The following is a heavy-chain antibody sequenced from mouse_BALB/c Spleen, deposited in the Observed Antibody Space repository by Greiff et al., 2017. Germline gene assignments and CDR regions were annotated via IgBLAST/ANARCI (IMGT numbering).Heavy chain of an antibody. V-gene: IGHV5-6-5*01. CDR1: GFTFSSYA. D-gene: IGHD1-1*01. J-gene: IGHJ3*01. CDR3: ARGDYGSSYDWFAY. Sequence: EVKVVESGGGLVKPGGSLKLSCAASGFTFSSYAMSWVRQTPEKRLEWVASISSGGSTYYPDSVKGRFTISRDNARNILYLQMSSLRSEDTAMYYCARGDYGSSYDWFAYWGQGTLVTVSA. CDR2: ISSGGST.